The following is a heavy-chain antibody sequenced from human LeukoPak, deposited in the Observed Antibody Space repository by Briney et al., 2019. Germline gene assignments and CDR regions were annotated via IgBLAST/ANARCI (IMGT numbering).Heavy chain of an antibody. J-gene: IGHJ3*02. Sequence: GASVKVSCRASGYTFTSNGISWVRQAPGQGLEWMAWISPYNGDTTYAQELPGRVTVTTDASTSTAYMELRSLRSDDTAMYFCARLRGGIYSSRDAFDIWGQETMVTVSS. CDR1: GYTFTSNG. CDR2: ISPYNGDT. CDR3: ARLRGGIYSSRDAFDI. D-gene: IGHD6-19*01. V-gene: IGHV1-18*01.